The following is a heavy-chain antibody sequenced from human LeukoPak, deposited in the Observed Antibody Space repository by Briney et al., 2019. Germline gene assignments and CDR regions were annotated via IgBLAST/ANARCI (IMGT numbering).Heavy chain of an antibody. CDR2: ISSSSSYI. Sequence: GGSLRLSCAASGFTFSSYEMNWVRQAPGKGLEWVSYISSSSSYIYYADSVKGRFTISRDNAKNSLYLQMNSLRAEDTAVYYCARDGNDGYNQIFDYWGQGTLVTVSS. J-gene: IGHJ4*02. CDR1: GFTFSSYE. V-gene: IGHV3-21*05. CDR3: ARDGNDGYNQIFDY. D-gene: IGHD5-24*01.